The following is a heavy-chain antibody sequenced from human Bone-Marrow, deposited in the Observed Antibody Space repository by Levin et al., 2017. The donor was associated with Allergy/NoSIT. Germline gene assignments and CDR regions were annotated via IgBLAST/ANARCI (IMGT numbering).Heavy chain of an antibody. CDR1: GGSFSGYY. V-gene: IGHV4-34*01. J-gene: IGHJ5*02. Sequence: GSLRLSCAVYGGSFSGYYWSWIRQPPGKGLEWIGEINHSGSTNYNPSLKSRVTISVDTSKNQFSLKLSSVTAADTAVYYCARKRIVRVGATTGSLLDPWGQGTLVTVSS. D-gene: IGHD1-26*01. CDR2: INHSGST. CDR3: ARKRIVRVGATTGSLLDP.